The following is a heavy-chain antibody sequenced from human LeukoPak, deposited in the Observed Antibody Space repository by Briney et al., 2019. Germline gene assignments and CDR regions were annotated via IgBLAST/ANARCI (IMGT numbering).Heavy chain of an antibody. CDR3: VRGYSFGPYGVDV. Sequence: GGSLRLSCVPSGFPFSSYAMHWVRQAPGKGLEYVSAISDSGGSTYYADSVKGRFTISRDNSKNTLYLQMSSLRAEDTAVYFCVRGYSFGPYGVDVWGQGTTVTVSS. CDR2: ISDSGGST. J-gene: IGHJ6*02. CDR1: GFPFSSYA. V-gene: IGHV3-64D*09. D-gene: IGHD2-15*01.